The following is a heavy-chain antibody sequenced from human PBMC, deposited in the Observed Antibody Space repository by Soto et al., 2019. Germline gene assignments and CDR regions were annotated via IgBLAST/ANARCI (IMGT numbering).Heavy chain of an antibody. V-gene: IGHV3-30*18. CDR3: AKEAVGATPDY. D-gene: IGHD1-26*01. Sequence: QVQLVESGGGVVQPGRSLRLSCAASGFTFSSYGMHWVRQAPGKGLEWGAVISYDGSDKYYADSVKGRFTISRDNSKNTLYLQMNSLRAEDTAVFYCAKEAVGATPDYWGQGTLVTVSS. CDR2: ISYDGSDK. CDR1: GFTFSSYG. J-gene: IGHJ4*02.